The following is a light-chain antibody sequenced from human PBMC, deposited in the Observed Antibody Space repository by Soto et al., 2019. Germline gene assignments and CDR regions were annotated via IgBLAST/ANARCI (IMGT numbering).Light chain of an antibody. CDR1: SSNIGNNY. J-gene: IGLJ1*01. V-gene: IGLV1-51*02. CDR2: ENN. CDR3: GTWDSSLSAHV. Sequence: QSVLTQPPSVSAAPGQKVTISCFGSSSNIGNNYVSWYQQLPGTAPKLLIYENNKRPSGIPDRFSGSKSGTSATLGITGLQTGDEAYYYCGTWDSSLSAHVFATGTKLTVL.